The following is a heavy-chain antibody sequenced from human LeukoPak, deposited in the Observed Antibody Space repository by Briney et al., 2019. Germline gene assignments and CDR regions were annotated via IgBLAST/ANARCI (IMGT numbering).Heavy chain of an antibody. D-gene: IGHD3-9*01. J-gene: IGHJ5*02. V-gene: IGHV4-34*01. CDR3: ARARRYFDWLYPWFDP. Sequence: PSETLSLTCAVYGGSFSGYYWVWVRQPPGKGLEWIGEINHSGSTNYNPSLKSRVTISVDTSKNQFSLKLSSVTAADTAVYYCARARRYFDWLYPWFDPWGQGTLVTVSS. CDR2: INHSGST. CDR1: GGSFSGYY.